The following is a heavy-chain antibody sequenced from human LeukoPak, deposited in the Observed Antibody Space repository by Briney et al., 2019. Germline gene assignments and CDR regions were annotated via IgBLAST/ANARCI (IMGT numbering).Heavy chain of an antibody. V-gene: IGHV3-21*01. CDR3: ARVEKVVAATNFDY. CDR1: GFTSSSYS. D-gene: IGHD2-15*01. J-gene: IGHJ4*02. Sequence: PGGSLRLSCAASGFTSSSYSMNWVRQAPGKGLEWASSISSSSSYIYYADSVKGRFTISRDNAKNSLYLQMNSLRAEDTAVYYCARVEKVVAATNFDYWGQGTLVTVSS. CDR2: ISSSSSYI.